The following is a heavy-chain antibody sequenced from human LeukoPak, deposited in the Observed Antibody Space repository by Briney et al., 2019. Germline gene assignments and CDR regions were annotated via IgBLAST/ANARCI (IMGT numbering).Heavy chain of an antibody. D-gene: IGHD1-1*01. V-gene: IGHV1-69*05. CDR1: GGTFSSYA. CDR2: IIPIFGTA. J-gene: IGHJ4*02. Sequence: SVKVSCKASGGTFSSYAISWVRQAPGQGLEWMGGIIPIFGTANYAQKFQGRVTITTDESTSTAYMELSSLRSEDTAVYYCAKATGTFYYFDYWGQGTLVTVSS. CDR3: AKATGTFYYFDY.